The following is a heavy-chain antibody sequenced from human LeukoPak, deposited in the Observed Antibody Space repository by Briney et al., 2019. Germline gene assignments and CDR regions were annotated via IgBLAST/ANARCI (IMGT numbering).Heavy chain of an antibody. V-gene: IGHV3-7*04. D-gene: IGHD3-16*01. CDR1: GFTLSTHW. CDR3: ARSRGLDY. CDR2: IKQDGSEK. Sequence: PGGSLRLPCAASGFTLSTHWKPWVRQAPGKGLEWVANIKQDGSEKYYVDSVKGRFTISRDNAKNSLYLQMNSLRDEDTAIYYWARSRGLDYWGQGTLVTVSS. J-gene: IGHJ4*02.